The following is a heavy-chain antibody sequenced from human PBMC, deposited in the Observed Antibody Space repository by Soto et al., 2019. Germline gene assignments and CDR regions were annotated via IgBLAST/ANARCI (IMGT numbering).Heavy chain of an antibody. Sequence: QVQLQQWGAGLLKPSETLSLTCAVYGGSFSGYYWSWIRHPPGKGLEWIGEINHSGSTNYNPSLKSRVTISIDTSKNQFSLKLSSVTAADTAVYYCARGRKYQLLFSVLSRYYFDYWGQGTLVTVSS. J-gene: IGHJ4*02. V-gene: IGHV4-34*01. D-gene: IGHD2-2*01. CDR2: INHSGST. CDR3: ARGRKYQLLFSVLSRYYFDY. CDR1: GGSFSGYY.